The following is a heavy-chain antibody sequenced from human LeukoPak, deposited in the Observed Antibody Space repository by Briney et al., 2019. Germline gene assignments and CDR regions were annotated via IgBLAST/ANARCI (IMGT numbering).Heavy chain of an antibody. V-gene: IGHV1-8*01. D-gene: IGHD2-15*01. J-gene: IGHJ6*02. CDR1: GYTFTSYD. CDR3: ARSSGNRYCSGGSCYGQAYYYYGMDV. Sequence: ASVKVSCKASGYTFTSYDINWVRQATGQGLEWMGWMNPNSGNTGYAQKFQGRVTMTRNTSISTAYMELSSLRSEDTAVYYCARSSGNRYCSGGSCYGQAYYYYGMDVWGQETTVTVSS. CDR2: MNPNSGNT.